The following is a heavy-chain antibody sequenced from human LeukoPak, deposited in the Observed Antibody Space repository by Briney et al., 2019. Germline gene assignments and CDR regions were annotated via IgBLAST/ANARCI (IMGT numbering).Heavy chain of an antibody. D-gene: IGHD5-12*01. Sequence: SETLSLTCTVSGGSVSSGSYYWSWIRQPPGKGLEWIGYIYYSGSTNYNPSLKSRVTISVDTSKNQFSLKLSSVTAADTAVYYCARERVDIVATFDYWGQGTLVTVSS. V-gene: IGHV4-61*01. CDR3: ARERVDIVATFDY. J-gene: IGHJ4*02. CDR1: GGSVSSGSYY. CDR2: IYYSGST.